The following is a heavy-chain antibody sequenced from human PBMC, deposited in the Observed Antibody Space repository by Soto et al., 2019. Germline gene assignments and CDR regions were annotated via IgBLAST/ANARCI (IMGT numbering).Heavy chain of an antibody. CDR3: ARIIAAAGLLTGPLDN. Sequence: GASVKVSCKASGYIFSKYAVYWVRPAPGQRPEWMGWINTDNGSTLSSPRFQGRVTITRDTSATTVWMELTSLTFDDTAVFYCARIIAAAGLLTGPLDNWGQGTQVTVSS. CDR1: GYIFSKYA. CDR2: INTDNGST. D-gene: IGHD6-13*01. J-gene: IGHJ4*02. V-gene: IGHV1-3*04.